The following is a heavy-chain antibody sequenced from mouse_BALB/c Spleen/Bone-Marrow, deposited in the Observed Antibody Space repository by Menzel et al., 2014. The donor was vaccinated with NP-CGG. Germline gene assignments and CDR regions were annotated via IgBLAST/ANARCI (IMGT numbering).Heavy chain of an antibody. D-gene: IGHD4-1*01. CDR1: GYSFTNXW. CDR3: ARGLGEIWGY. V-gene: IGHV1-61*01. Sequence: QVQLQQSGAELVRPGTSVQLSCKASGYSFTNXWTNWVKQRPGQGLEWIGMIHPSDSESRLNQKFKDKATLTVDKSSTTAYMQLSSPTSEDSAVYYCARGLGEIWGYWGQGTTLTVSS. CDR2: IHPSDSES. J-gene: IGHJ2*01.